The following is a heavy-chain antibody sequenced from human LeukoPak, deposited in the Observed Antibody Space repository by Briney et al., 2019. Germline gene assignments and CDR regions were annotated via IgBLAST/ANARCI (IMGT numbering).Heavy chain of an antibody. J-gene: IGHJ6*03. CDR3: ARSSIAARLKYYYYYYMDV. CDR1: GGTFSSYA. Sequence: SVKVSCKASGGTFSSYAISWVRQAPRQGLEWMGGIIPIFGTANYAQKFQGRVTITADESTSTAYMELSSLRSEDTAVYYCARSSIAARLKYYYYYYMDVWGKGTTVTVSS. D-gene: IGHD6-6*01. CDR2: IIPIFGTA. V-gene: IGHV1-69*13.